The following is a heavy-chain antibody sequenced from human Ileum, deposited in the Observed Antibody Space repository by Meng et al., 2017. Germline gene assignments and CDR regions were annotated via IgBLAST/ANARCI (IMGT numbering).Heavy chain of an antibody. CDR1: VYLFPSYT. CDR3: SSADSSGWYSLFY. J-gene: IGHJ4*02. V-gene: IGHV7-4-1*02. CDR2: IDTNTGNP. D-gene: IGHD6-19*01. Sequence: VLQVQSCPESQKPSALTDVSANAFVYLFPSYTRKLVRQSPEQGVELMGWIDTNTGNPTYAQGFTVRFVFSLDTSVSTAYLQISSLNAEDTAVYYCSSADSSGWYSLFYWGQGTLVTVSS.